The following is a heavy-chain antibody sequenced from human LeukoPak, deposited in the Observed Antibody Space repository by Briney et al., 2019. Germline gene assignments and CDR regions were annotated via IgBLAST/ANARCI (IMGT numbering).Heavy chain of an antibody. J-gene: IGHJ6*03. CDR3: AKDAAAASYMDV. CDR1: GFTFDDYT. D-gene: IGHD6-13*01. V-gene: IGHV3-43*01. Sequence: GGSLRLSCAASGFTFDDYTMHWVRQAPGKGLEWVSLISWDGGSTYYADSVKGRFTISRDNSKSSLYLQMNSLRTEDTALYYWAKDAAAASYMDVWGKGSTVTASS. CDR2: ISWDGGST.